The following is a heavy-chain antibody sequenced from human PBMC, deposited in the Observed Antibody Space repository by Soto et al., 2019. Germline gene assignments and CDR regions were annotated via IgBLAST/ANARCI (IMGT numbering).Heavy chain of an antibody. V-gene: IGHV3-15*01. J-gene: IGHJ6*02. CDR3: TPVEGFPRYSGMGV. D-gene: IGHD1-1*01. CDR2: IRSKTDGGTT. CDR1: GFPFGNAW. Sequence: GGSLRLSCAASGFPFGNAWMSWVRQAPGKGPEWVGRIRSKTDGGTTEDAAPVKGRFTISRDDSKNTLYLQMNSLRTEDTGVYFCTPVEGFPRYSGMGVWGQGTTVTVSS.